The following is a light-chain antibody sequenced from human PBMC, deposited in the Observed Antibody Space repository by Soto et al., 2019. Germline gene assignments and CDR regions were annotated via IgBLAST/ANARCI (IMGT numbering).Light chain of an antibody. CDR2: DVI. J-gene: IGLJ1*01. V-gene: IGLV2-14*01. CDR1: DRDVGGYNY. CDR3: MSYSSTFTLDV. Sequence: QSVLTQPASVSGSPGQSITISCTGSDRDVGGYNYVSWYQHHPGKAPKLIIYDVINRPSGISNRFSGSKSGETATLTISGLQAEDEDDYYCMSYSSTFTLDVLGTGTRSPS.